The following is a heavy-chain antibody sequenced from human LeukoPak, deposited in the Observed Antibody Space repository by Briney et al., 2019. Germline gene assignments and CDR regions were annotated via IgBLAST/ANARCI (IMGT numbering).Heavy chain of an antibody. V-gene: IGHV3-74*01. CDR2: INGDGSSI. CDR3: ARGAYCGGDCLRGGYFDY. D-gene: IGHD2-21*02. J-gene: IGHJ4*02. CDR1: GFSSNSYW. Sequence: PGGSLRLSCAASGFSSNSYWMHWARQAPGKGLVWVARINGDGSSINYADSVKGRFTISRDNAKNSLYLQMNSLRAEDTAVYYCARGAYCGGDCLRGGYFDYWGQGTLVTVSS.